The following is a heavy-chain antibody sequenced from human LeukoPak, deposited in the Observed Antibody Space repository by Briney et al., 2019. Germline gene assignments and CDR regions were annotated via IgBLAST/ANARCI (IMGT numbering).Heavy chain of an antibody. D-gene: IGHD4/OR15-4a*01. Sequence: ASVKVSCKASGYTFTAYYLHWVRQAPGQGLEWMGWINPNSGDTNYAQNFQGRVTMTRDTSISTAYMGLSRLRSDDTAVYYCARDDYASTSFDPWGQGTLVTVSS. V-gene: IGHV1-2*02. J-gene: IGHJ5*02. CDR3: ARDDYASTSFDP. CDR2: INPNSGDT. CDR1: GYTFTAYY.